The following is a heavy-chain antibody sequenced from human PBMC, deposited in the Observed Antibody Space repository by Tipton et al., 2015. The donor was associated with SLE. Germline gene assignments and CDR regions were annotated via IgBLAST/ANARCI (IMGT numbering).Heavy chain of an antibody. CDR3: ARRGNLLGT. V-gene: IGHV4-39*07. CDR2: VSYGGST. CDR1: GGSLNSSTDY. Sequence: TLSLTCAVSGGSLNSSTDYWGWIRQPPGKGLEWIGSVSYGGSTYSNPSLKSRVTISVDTSKNHFSVKLSSVTAADTAVYYCARRGNLLGTWGQGTLVTVSS. J-gene: IGHJ4*02. D-gene: IGHD1-7*01.